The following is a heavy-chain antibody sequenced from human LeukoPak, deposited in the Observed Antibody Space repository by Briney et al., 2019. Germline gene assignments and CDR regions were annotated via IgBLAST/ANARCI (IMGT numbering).Heavy chain of an antibody. D-gene: IGHD3-10*01. CDR2: IYYSGST. V-gene: IGHV4-39*01. CDR3: ARTYYYGSGSYLGVSRLRWFDP. Sequence: TSETLSLTCTVSGGSISSSSYYWGWIRQPPGKGLEWIGSIYYSGSTYYNPSLKSRVTISVDTSKNQFSLKLSSVTAADTAVYYCARTYYYGSGSYLGVSRLRWFDPWGQGTLVTVSS. J-gene: IGHJ5*02. CDR1: GGSISSSSYY.